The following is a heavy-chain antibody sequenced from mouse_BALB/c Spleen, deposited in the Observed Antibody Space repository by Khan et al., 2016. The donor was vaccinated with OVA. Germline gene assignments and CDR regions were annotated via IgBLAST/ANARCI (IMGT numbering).Heavy chain of an antibody. CDR2: INPSSGFT. CDR3: ARRTTVYAMDY. CDR1: GYTFTSNT. Sequence: QVQLQQSGAELARPGASVKMSCKASGYTFTSNTMHWVKQRPGQGLEWIGYINPSSGFTNFNQKFKDKATLTADKSSNTAYMQLSSLTSEDSAVFYCARRTTVYAMDYWGQGTSVTVSS. V-gene: IGHV1-4*01. D-gene: IGHD1-1*01. J-gene: IGHJ4*01.